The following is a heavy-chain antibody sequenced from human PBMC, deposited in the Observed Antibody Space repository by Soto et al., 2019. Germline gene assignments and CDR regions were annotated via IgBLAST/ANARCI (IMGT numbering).Heavy chain of an antibody. CDR3: ARARQTQPPASFIAARRKGVAGYYYMDV. CDR1: GFTFSSYS. J-gene: IGHJ6*03. D-gene: IGHD6-6*01. V-gene: IGHV3-21*01. Sequence: GGSLRLSCAASGFTFSSYSMNWVRQAPGKGLEWVSSISSSSSYIYYADSVKGRFTISRDNAKNSLYLQMNSLRAEDTAVYYCARARQTQPPASFIAARRKGVAGYYYMDVWGKGTTVTVSS. CDR2: ISSSSSYI.